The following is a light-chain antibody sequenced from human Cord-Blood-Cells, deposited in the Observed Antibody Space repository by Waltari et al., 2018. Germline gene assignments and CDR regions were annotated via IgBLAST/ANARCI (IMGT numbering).Light chain of an antibody. CDR1: QSVSSY. J-gene: IGKJ4*01. CDR3: QQRSNWPLT. Sequence: EIVLTQSLVTLSLSPGERATLSCRASQSVSSYLACFHQKPGQAPRLLIYEASNRATGIPARFSGSGSGTDFTLTISSLEPEDFAVYYCQQRSNWPLTFGGGTKVEIK. CDR2: EAS. V-gene: IGKV3-11*01.